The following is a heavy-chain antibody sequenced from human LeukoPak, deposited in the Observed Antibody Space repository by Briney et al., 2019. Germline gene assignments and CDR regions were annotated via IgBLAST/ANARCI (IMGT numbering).Heavy chain of an antibody. CDR2: IYYSGST. J-gene: IGHJ6*04. CDR1: GGSISSSSYY. CDR3: ARVRAAAAVMDV. V-gene: IGHV4-39*07. D-gene: IGHD6-13*01. Sequence: SETLSLTCTVSGGSISSSSYYWGWIRQPPGKGLEWTGSIYYSGSTYYNPSLKSRVTISVDTSKNQFSLKLSSVTAADTAVYYCARVRAAAAVMDVWGKGTTVTVSS.